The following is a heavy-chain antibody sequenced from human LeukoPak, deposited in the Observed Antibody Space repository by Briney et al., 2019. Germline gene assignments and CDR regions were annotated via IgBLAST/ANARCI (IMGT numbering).Heavy chain of an antibody. Sequence: GGSLRLSCAASGFTFSSYAMSWVRQAPGKGLEWVSAISGSGGSTYYADSVKGRFTISRDNSKNTLYLQMNSLRAEDTAVYYCARDGGGSGSYFSCFDYWGQGTLVTVSS. CDR2: ISGSGGST. D-gene: IGHD1-26*01. V-gene: IGHV3-23*01. J-gene: IGHJ4*02. CDR1: GFTFSSYA. CDR3: ARDGGGSGSYFSCFDY.